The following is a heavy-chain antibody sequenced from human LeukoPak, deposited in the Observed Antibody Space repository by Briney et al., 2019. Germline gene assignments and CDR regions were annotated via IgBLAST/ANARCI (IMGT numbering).Heavy chain of an antibody. Sequence: SETLSLTCAVSGYSISSGYYWGWIRQPPGKGLEWIGSIYHSGSTYYNPSLKSRVTISVDTSKSQFSLKLSSVTAADTAVYYCARHNYDFWSGYYLSWFDPWGQGTLVTVSS. J-gene: IGHJ5*02. CDR1: GYSISSGYY. CDR2: IYHSGST. CDR3: ARHNYDFWSGYYLSWFDP. D-gene: IGHD3-3*01. V-gene: IGHV4-38-2*01.